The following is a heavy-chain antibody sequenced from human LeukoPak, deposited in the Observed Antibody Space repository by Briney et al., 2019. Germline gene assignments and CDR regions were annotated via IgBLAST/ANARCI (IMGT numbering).Heavy chain of an antibody. Sequence: PGGSLRLSCAASGFTFSRYSMNWVRQAPGKGLEWVSSISSGSTYIYYGGSVKGRFTISRDNAKNSLSLQMNSLRAEDTAVYYCAREGATVVGGAYDAFDIWGQGTMVTVSS. J-gene: IGHJ3*02. V-gene: IGHV3-21*01. CDR2: ISSGSTYI. CDR3: AREGATVVGGAYDAFDI. D-gene: IGHD6-19*01. CDR1: GFTFSRYS.